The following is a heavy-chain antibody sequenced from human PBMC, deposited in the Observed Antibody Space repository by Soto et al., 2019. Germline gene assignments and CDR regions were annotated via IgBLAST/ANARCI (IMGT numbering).Heavy chain of an antibody. CDR3: ASQYDILTGYPTWEDYYYYYGMDV. CDR2: IIPIFGTA. V-gene: IGHV1-69*01. D-gene: IGHD3-9*01. J-gene: IGHJ6*02. CDR1: GGTFSSYA. Sequence: QVQLVQSGAEVKKPGSSVKVSSKASGGTFSSYAISWVRQAPGQGLEWMGGIIPIFGTANYAQKFQGRVTITADESTSTAYMELNSLRSEDTAVYYCASQYDILTGYPTWEDYYYYYGMDVWGQGTTVTVSS.